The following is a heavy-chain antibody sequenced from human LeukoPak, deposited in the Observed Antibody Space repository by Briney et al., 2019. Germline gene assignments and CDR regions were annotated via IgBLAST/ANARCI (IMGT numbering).Heavy chain of an antibody. D-gene: IGHD3-10*01. CDR1: GYRFTSYW. CDR2: IYPSDSNT. CDR3: ARSTGRGSSFDY. J-gene: IGHJ4*02. Sequence: GESLKISCKGSGYRFTSYWIGWVREIPGKGLEWMGIIYPSDSNTKYSPSFQGQITISADKSISTAYLQWSSLKASDTAMYYCARSTGRGSSFDYWGQGTLVTVSS. V-gene: IGHV5-51*01.